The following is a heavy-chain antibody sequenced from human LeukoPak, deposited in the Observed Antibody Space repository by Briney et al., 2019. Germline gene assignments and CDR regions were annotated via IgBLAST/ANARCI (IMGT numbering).Heavy chain of an antibody. D-gene: IGHD3-10*01. V-gene: IGHV3-20*04. CDR1: GFTFDDYG. CDR2: INWNGGST. Sequence: GGSLRLSCAASGFTFDDYGMSWVRQVPGKGLEWVSGINWNGGSTGYADSVKGRFTTSRDNAKNSLYLQMNSLRAEDTALYYCARGLEGSGSYYNGYFDYWGQGTLVTVSS. J-gene: IGHJ4*02. CDR3: ARGLEGSGSYYNGYFDY.